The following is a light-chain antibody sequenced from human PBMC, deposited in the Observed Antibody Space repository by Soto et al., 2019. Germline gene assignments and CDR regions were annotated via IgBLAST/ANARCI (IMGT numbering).Light chain of an antibody. V-gene: IGKV3-20*01. CDR3: RQYGRSPRP. J-gene: IGKJ4*01. Sequence: DIAVTHSPGTLSLSPGERCTLSCRAIQSVSSSYSAWYQQKPCQAPRLLIYSASSRATGSPHRFSGSGSGSAVTVAIRRLEPGDFAVNSCRQYGRSPRPFGGGTKVEI. CDR2: SAS. CDR1: QSVSSSY.